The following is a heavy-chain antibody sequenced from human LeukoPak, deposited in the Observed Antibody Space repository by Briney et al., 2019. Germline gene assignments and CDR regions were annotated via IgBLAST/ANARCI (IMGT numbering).Heavy chain of an antibody. CDR2: IYYSGST. V-gene: IGHV4-59*08. J-gene: IGHJ4*02. CDR3: ARFGWVVPAAMFAFDY. Sequence: SETLSLTCTVSGGSISSYYWSWIRQPPGKGLEWIGYIYYSGSTNYNPSLKSRVTISVDTSKNQFSLKLSSVTAAETAVYYCARFGWVVPAAMFAFDYWGQGTLVTVSS. CDR1: GGSISSYY. D-gene: IGHD2-2*01.